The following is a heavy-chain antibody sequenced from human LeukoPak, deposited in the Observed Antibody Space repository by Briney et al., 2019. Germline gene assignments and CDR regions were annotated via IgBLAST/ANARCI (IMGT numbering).Heavy chain of an antibody. D-gene: IGHD4-17*01. CDR2: ISSSSSYI. J-gene: IGHJ2*01. Sequence: PGGSLRLSCAASGFTFSSYSMNWVRQAPGKGLEWVSSISSSSSYIYYADSVKGRFTISRDNAKNSLYLQMNSLRAEDTAVYYCARKTDHGPDDSYFDLWGRGTLVTVSS. CDR1: GFTFSSYS. CDR3: ARKTDHGPDDSYFDL. V-gene: IGHV3-21*01.